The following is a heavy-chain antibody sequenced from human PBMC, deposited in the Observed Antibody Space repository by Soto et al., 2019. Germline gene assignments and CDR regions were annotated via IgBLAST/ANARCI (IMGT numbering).Heavy chain of an antibody. CDR2: IKSKTDGGTT. J-gene: IGHJ6*02. D-gene: IGHD3-22*01. V-gene: IGHV3-15*07. CDR3: AVRDGSKDYYGMDV. Sequence: PGGSLRLSCAASSFTFSNAWMSWVRQAPGKGLEWVGRIKSKTDGGTTDYAAPVKGRFTISRDDSKDTLYLHMNSLKTEDTAVYYCAVRDGSKDYYGMDVWGQGTTVTVSS. CDR1: SFTFSNAW.